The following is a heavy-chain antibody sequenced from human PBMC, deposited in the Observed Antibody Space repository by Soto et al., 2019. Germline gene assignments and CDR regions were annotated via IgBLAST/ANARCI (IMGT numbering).Heavy chain of an antibody. CDR1: GDSISNLDYF. J-gene: IGHJ5*01. CDR3: ARGRYCLTGRCFPNWFDS. Sequence: SETLSLTCSVSGDSISNLDYFWAWIRQPPGQALEYIGYVYKSATTYYNPSFESRVAISLDTSKSQFSLNVTSVTAADTAVYFCARGRYCLTGRCFPNWFDSWGQGTLVTVSS. D-gene: IGHD2-15*01. V-gene: IGHV4-30-4*01. CDR2: VYKSATT.